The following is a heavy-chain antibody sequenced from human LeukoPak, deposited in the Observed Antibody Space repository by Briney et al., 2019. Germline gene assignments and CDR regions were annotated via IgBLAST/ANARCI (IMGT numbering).Heavy chain of an antibody. D-gene: IGHD6-19*01. J-gene: IGHJ4*02. CDR3: ARDRVAGTLFLDY. V-gene: IGHV4-59*01. CDR2: IYYSGST. Sequence: SETLSLTCTVSGGSISSYYWSWIRQPPGKGLEWIGYIYYSGSTNYNPSLKSRVTISVDTSKNQFSLKLSSVTAADTAVYYCARDRVAGTLFLDYWGQGTLVTVSS. CDR1: GGSISSYY.